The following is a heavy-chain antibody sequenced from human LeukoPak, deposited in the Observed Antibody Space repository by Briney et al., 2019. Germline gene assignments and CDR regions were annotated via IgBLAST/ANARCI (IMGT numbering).Heavy chain of an antibody. Sequence: GGSLRLSCAASGFTFSSYWMHWVRQAPGKGLEWVSAISGSAGSTYYADSVKGRFTISRDNSKNTLYLQMNSLRAEDTAVYYCAKGKYSSSWANFDYWGQGTLVTVSS. J-gene: IGHJ4*02. V-gene: IGHV3-23*01. D-gene: IGHD6-13*01. CDR3: AKGKYSSSWANFDY. CDR2: ISGSAGST. CDR1: GFTFSSYW.